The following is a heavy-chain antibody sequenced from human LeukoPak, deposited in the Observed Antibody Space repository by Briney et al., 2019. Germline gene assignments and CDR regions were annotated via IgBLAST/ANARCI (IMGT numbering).Heavy chain of an antibody. CDR3: ARLGPSRYDYYYMDV. CDR2: IFYSGST. Sequence: KPSETLSLTCTVSGGSISSSSYYWGWIRQPPGKGLEWIGSIFYSGSTYYNPSLKSRVSISVETSKNQFSLKLRSVSAADTSVYYCARLGPSRYDYYYMDVWGKGTTVTISS. D-gene: IGHD3-16*01. J-gene: IGHJ6*03. V-gene: IGHV4-39*01. CDR1: GGSISSSSYY.